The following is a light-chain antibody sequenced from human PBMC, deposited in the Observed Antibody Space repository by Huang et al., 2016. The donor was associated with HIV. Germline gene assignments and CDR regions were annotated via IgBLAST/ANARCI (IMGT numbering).Light chain of an antibody. V-gene: IGKV3-15*01. J-gene: IGKJ2*01. CDR2: GAS. CDR3: QQYHNWPYT. Sequence: EIIMTQSPATLSLSPGEGASLSCRANQSVATNLAWYLHRPGQSPRILIFGASTRAAGLPDRFSGSGSGTQFTLTVSGLQSEDFAVYYCQQYHNWPYTFGQGTKLEI. CDR1: QSVATN.